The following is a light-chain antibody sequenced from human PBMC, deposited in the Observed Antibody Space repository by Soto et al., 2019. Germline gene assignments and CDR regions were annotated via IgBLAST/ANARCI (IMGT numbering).Light chain of an antibody. Sequence: DIQMTQSPSTLSASVGDRVTITCRASQSVSHWLAWYQQKPGKAPKALIYDASTLETWVPSRFSGSGSGTDFTLTISSLQPDDFATYYCQQYNSYQYTFGQGTKLEMK. CDR1: QSVSHW. V-gene: IGKV1-5*01. CDR2: DAS. J-gene: IGKJ2*01. CDR3: QQYNSYQYT.